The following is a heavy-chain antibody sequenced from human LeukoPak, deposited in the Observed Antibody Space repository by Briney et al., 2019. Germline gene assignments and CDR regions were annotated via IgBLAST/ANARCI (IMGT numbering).Heavy chain of an antibody. D-gene: IGHD6-19*01. CDR2: IYYSGST. CDR3: ARHVPKQWLVPPFDY. J-gene: IGHJ4*02. CDR1: GGSISSYY. Sequence: SETLSLTCTVSGGSISSYYWSWIRQPPGKGLEWIGYIYYSGSTNYNPSLKSRVTISVDTSKNQFSLKLSSVTAADTAVYYCARHVPKQWLVPPFDYWGQGTLVTVSS. V-gene: IGHV4-59*08.